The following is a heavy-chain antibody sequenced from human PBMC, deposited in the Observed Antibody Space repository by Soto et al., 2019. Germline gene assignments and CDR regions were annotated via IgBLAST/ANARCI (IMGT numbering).Heavy chain of an antibody. Sequence: QVQLQESGPGLVKPSQTLSLTCTVSGGSISSGGYYWSWIRQHPGKGLEWIGYIYYSGSTYYNPSLKSRVTISVDTSKNQCSLKLSSVTAADTAVYYCARDGLPGIAAAGTPDYYYGMDVWGQGTTVTVSS. CDR2: IYYSGST. V-gene: IGHV4-31*03. CDR3: ARDGLPGIAAAGTPDYYYGMDV. J-gene: IGHJ6*02. D-gene: IGHD6-13*01. CDR1: GGSISSGGYY.